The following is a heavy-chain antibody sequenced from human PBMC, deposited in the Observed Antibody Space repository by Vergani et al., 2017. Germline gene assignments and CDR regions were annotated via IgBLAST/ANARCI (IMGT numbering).Heavy chain of an antibody. J-gene: IGHJ4*02. V-gene: IGHV3-49*03. CDR1: GFPFGDYA. CDR3: AKGHSSGTSLSDY. CDR2: IRSKAYGGTT. D-gene: IGHD3-22*01. Sequence: EVQLVESGGGLVQPGRSLRLSCTASGFPFGDYAMSWFRQAPGKGLEWVGFIRSKAYGGTTEYAASVKGRFTISRDDSKNTLYLQMNSLRAEDTAVYYCAKGHSSGTSLSDYWGQGTLVTVSS.